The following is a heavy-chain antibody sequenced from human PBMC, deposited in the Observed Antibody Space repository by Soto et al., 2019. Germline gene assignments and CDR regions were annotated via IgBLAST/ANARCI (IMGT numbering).Heavy chain of an antibody. CDR1: GYTFSDFD. D-gene: IGHD4-4*01. J-gene: IGHJ6*02. Sequence: ASVKVSCKASGYTFSDFDINLLRQASGKGPEXVGXXNXXGXXXXXPXXXQGKFNMSWDTSLSTAYMEVGSLTSDDTAIYYCARGNPFNYAGFDVWGQGTTVTVSS. V-gene: IGHV1-8*01. CDR2: XNXXGXXX. CDR3: ARGNPFNYAGFDV.